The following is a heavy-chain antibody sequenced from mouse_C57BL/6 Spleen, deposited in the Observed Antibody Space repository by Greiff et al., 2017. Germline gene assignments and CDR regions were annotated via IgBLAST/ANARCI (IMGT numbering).Heavy chain of an antibody. J-gene: IGHJ2*01. Sequence: EVKLVESGEGLVKPGGSLKLSCAASGFTFSSYAMSWVRQTPEKRLEWVAYISSGGDYLYYADTVKGRFTISRDNARNTLYLQMSSLKSEDTAMYYCTRETVAFDYWGQGTTLTVSS. V-gene: IGHV5-9-1*02. CDR3: TRETVAFDY. D-gene: IGHD1-1*01. CDR2: ISSGGDYL. CDR1: GFTFSSYA.